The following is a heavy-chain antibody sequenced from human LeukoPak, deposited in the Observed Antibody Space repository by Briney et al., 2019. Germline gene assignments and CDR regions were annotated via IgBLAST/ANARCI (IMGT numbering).Heavy chain of an antibody. CDR3: ARAGAVTTPDNYFDY. V-gene: IGHV3-7*01. CDR1: GFTFSSYW. CDR2: IKQDGSEK. J-gene: IGHJ4*02. D-gene: IGHD4-11*01. Sequence: GGSLRLSCAASGFTFSSYWMSWVRQAPGKGLEWVANIKQDGSEKYYVDSVKGRFTISRDNAKNSLYLQMNSLRAEDTAVYYCARAGAVTTPDNYFDYWGQGTLVTVSS.